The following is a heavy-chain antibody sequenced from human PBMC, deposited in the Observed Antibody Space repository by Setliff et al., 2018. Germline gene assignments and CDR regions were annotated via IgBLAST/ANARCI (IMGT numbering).Heavy chain of an antibody. D-gene: IGHD2-21*01. CDR3: ARAFIVAPTLFFRRRKGNYMDV. CDR2: IKHSGGT. Sequence: PSETLSLTCAVYGGSFSGYYWSWIRQPPGKGLEWIGEIKHSGGTSYNPSLMSRVTISVDTSKNQFSLKLNSVTAADTAVYYCARAFIVAPTLFFRRRKGNYMDVWGKGTTVTVSS. V-gene: IGHV4-34*01. J-gene: IGHJ6*03. CDR1: GGSFSGYY.